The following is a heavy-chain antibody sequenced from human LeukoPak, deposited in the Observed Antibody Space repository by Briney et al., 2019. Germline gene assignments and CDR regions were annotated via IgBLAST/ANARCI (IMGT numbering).Heavy chain of an antibody. J-gene: IGHJ4*02. D-gene: IGHD3-16*01. CDR2: ISSSGSTI. Sequence: QPGGSLRLSCAASGFTFSSYEMNWVRQAPGKGLEWVSYISSSGSTIYYADSVKGRFTISRDNAKNSLYLQMSSLRSEDTAVYYCTTLPLNKLGKDYWGQGTLVTVSS. CDR3: TTLPLNKLGKDY. V-gene: IGHV3-48*03. CDR1: GFTFSSYE.